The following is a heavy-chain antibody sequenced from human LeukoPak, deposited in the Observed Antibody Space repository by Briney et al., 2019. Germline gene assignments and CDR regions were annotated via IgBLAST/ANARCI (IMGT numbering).Heavy chain of an antibody. CDR1: GFTFSSYW. Sequence: GGSLRLSCAASGFTFSSYWMNWVRQAPGKGLEWVANIKQDGSEKYYVDSVKGRFTISRDNAKNSLYLQMNSLRAEDTAVYYCARGREAYYYDSSGLFDPWGQGTLVTVSS. V-gene: IGHV3-7*01. CDR3: ARGREAYYYDSSGLFDP. D-gene: IGHD3-22*01. CDR2: IKQDGSEK. J-gene: IGHJ5*02.